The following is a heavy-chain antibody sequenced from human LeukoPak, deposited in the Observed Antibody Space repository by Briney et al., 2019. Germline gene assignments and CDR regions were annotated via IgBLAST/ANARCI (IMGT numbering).Heavy chain of an antibody. CDR1: GGSISSGSYY. Sequence: PSQTLSLTCTVSGGSISSGSYYWSWIRQPAGKGLEWIGRIYTSGSTNYNPSLKSRVTISVDTSKNQFSLKLSSVTAADTAVYYCARRYCSGGSCYFDYWGQGTLVTVSS. CDR2: IYTSGST. J-gene: IGHJ4*02. D-gene: IGHD2-15*01. CDR3: ARRYCSGGSCYFDY. V-gene: IGHV4-61*02.